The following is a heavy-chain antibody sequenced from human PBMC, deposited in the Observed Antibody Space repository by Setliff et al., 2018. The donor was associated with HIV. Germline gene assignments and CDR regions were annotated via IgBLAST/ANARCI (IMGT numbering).Heavy chain of an antibody. CDR3: VGSPAEAASAAWDEAFDI. CDR1: GFRFSDYY. V-gene: IGHV3-11*06. J-gene: IGHJ3*02. Sequence: NPGGSLRLSCAASGFRFSDYYMNWIRQAPGKGLEWLSYISSSSDSPTKYADSVQGRSTISRDNAKNSLYLQMNSLRVEDTAVYYCVGSPAEAASAAWDEAFDIWGQGTLVTVSS. D-gene: IGHD1-26*01. CDR2: ISSSSDSPT.